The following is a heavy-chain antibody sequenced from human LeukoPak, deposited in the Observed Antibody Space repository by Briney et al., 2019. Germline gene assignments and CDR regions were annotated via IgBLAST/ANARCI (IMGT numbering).Heavy chain of an antibody. CDR2: ISAYNGNT. CDR1: GYTFTSYG. D-gene: IGHD3-3*01. V-gene: IGHV1-18*01. Sequence: ASVKVSCKASGYTFTSYGISWVRQAPGQGLEWMGWISAYNGNTNYAQKLQGRVTMTTDTSTSTAYMELRSLRSDDTAVYYCARDPYYDFWSGYSGGPFDYWGQGTLVTVSS. J-gene: IGHJ4*02. CDR3: ARDPYYDFWSGYSGGPFDY.